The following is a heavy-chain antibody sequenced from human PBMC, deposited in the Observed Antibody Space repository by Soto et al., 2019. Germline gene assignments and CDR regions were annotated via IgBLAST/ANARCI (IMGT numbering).Heavy chain of an antibody. CDR1: GFTFSSYW. CDR2: IKGDGSET. CDR3: LRGNSGYGNFDY. D-gene: IGHD5-12*01. J-gene: IGHJ4*02. Sequence: RLSCAASGFTFSSYWMHWVRQAPGKGLVWVSRIKGDGSETNYADSVKGRFTIPRDNAKNTLYLQLNSLRAEDTAVYYCLRGNSGYGNFDYWGQGTRVTVSS. V-gene: IGHV3-74*01.